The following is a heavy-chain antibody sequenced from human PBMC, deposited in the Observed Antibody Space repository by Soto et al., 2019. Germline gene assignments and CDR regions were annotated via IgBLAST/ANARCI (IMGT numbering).Heavy chain of an antibody. CDR2: VNQSGTS. CDR1: GGSFIEYY. V-gene: IGHV4-34*01. Sequence: SETLSLTCALYGGSFIEYYCNWVRQTPGKGLEWIGEVNQSGTSNYKPSLKNRVTMSVDASKKQFSLRLTSVTAADTGIYYCARVRGRAESAPSGMDLWGQGTTVTVSS. D-gene: IGHD5-12*01. CDR3: ARVRGRAESAPSGMDL. J-gene: IGHJ6*02.